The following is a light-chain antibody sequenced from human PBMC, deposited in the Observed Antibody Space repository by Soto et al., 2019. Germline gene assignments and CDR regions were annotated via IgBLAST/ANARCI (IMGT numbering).Light chain of an antibody. J-gene: IGKJ1*01. Sequence: EIVLTQSPATLALSPGERATLSCRASQSVSTYLAWYQQKPGQAPRLLIYDASNRATGIPARFSGGGSGTDFTLAISSLEPEEFAVYYCQQRTEWPPTFGQGTKVEIK. CDR3: QQRTEWPPT. CDR2: DAS. V-gene: IGKV3-11*01. CDR1: QSVSTY.